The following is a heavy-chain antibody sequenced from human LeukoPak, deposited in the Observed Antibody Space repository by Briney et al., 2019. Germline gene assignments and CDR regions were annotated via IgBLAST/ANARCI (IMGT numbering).Heavy chain of an antibody. V-gene: IGHV1-2*02. CDR1: GYTFTVYY. CDR3: AKGDCSSTSCRDNWFDP. Sequence: ASVKVSCKASGYTFTVYYMHWVRQAPGEGLEWMGGINPKSGGTNYAQKFQGRVTISRGTAISTAYMELSRLRSDDTAVYYCAKGDCSSTSCRDNWFDPWGQGTLVTVSS. D-gene: IGHD2-2*01. CDR2: INPKSGGT. J-gene: IGHJ5*02.